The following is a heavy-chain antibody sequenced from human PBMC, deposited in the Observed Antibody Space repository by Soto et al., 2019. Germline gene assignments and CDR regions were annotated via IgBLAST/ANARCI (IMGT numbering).Heavy chain of an antibody. CDR2: ITPFNGDV. Sequence: QMQLVQSGAEVKKTGSTVTVSCKALGNTFTYRYLHWVRQAPGQALEWMGWITPFNGDVHYAHKFQERVTSTRDRSINTAYMRMSSLRSEDTAMDYCASGGAGSGPFTWELPDHWRQGTLVTVSS. V-gene: IGHV1-45*02. J-gene: IGHJ4*02. D-gene: IGHD1-26*01. CDR3: ASGGAGSGPFTWELPDH. CDR1: GNTFTYRY.